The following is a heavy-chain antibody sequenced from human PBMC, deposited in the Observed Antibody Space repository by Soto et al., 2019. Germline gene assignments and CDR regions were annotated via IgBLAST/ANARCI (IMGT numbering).Heavy chain of an antibody. J-gene: IGHJ6*02. CDR2: IRSKAYGGTT. CDR1: GFTFGDYA. D-gene: IGHD3-3*01. CDR3: TREGDTDYDFWSGYSPYGMDV. Sequence: GGSLRLSCTASGFTFGDYAMSWVRQAPGKGLEWVGFIRSKAYGGTTEYAASVKGRFTISRDDSKSIAYLQMNSLKTEDTAVYYCTREGDTDYDFWSGYSPYGMDVWGQGTTVTVSS. V-gene: IGHV3-49*04.